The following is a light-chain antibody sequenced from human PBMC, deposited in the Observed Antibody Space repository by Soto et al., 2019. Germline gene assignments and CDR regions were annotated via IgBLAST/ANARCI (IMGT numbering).Light chain of an antibody. CDR1: QSISSW. J-gene: IGKJ1*01. CDR2: KAS. Sequence: DIQLTQSHSTLSGSVGDSVALTCRASQSISSWLAWYQQKPGRAPKLLIYKASNLQSGVPSRFSGSGSGTKFTLTISSLQPDDFATYYCQQYDNLWTFGQGTKVDIK. V-gene: IGKV1-5*03. CDR3: QQYDNLWT.